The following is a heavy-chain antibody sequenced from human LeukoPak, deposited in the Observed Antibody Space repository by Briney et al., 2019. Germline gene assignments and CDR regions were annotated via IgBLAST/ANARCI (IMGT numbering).Heavy chain of an antibody. D-gene: IGHD6-19*01. CDR1: GFTFSSYG. J-gene: IGHJ4*02. CDR2: IRYDGSNK. CDR3: ARVPERQWLAVDY. Sequence: GGSLRLSCAASGFTFSSYGMHWVRQAPGKGLEWVAFIRYDGSNKYYADSVKGRFTISRHNSKNTLYLQMNSLRAEDTAVYYCARVPERQWLAVDYWGQGTLVTVSS. V-gene: IGHV3-30*02.